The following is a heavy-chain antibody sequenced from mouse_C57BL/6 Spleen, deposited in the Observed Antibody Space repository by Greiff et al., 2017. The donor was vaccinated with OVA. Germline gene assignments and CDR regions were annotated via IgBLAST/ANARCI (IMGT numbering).Heavy chain of an antibody. CDR2: INPNNGGT. D-gene: IGHD3-2*01. CDR3: ASPDSTGPWFAY. V-gene: IGHV1-18*01. J-gene: IGHJ3*01. Sequence: VQLKESGPELVKPGASVKIPCKASGYTFTDYNMDWVKQSHGKSLEWIGDINPNNGGTIYNQKFKGKATLTVDKSSSTAYMELRSLTSEYTAVYYCASPDSTGPWFAYWGQGALVTVSA. CDR1: GYTFTDYN.